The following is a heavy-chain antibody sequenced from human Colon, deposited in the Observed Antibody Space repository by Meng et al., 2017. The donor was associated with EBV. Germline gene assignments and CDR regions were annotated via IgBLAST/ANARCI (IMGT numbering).Heavy chain of an antibody. J-gene: IGHJ2*01. D-gene: IGHD4-17*01. CDR3: ASLYGDSSVWYLDL. CDR1: GGSISSGNHY. CDR2: IYYSGST. Sequence: QVKLQESGQGRVKPSQTLSLTCTVSGGSISSGNHYWSWIRQHPGKGLEYIGYIYYSGSTYYNPSLKSRVIISVDTSKNQFSLRLNSVTAADTAVYYCASLYGDSSVWYLDLWGRGTLVTVSS. V-gene: IGHV4-31*03.